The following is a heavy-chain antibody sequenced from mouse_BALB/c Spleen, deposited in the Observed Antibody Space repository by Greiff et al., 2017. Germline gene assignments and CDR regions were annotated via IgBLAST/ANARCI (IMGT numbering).Heavy chain of an antibody. J-gene: IGHJ2*01. CDR1: GYTFTSYW. Sequence: DVQLQQSGTVLARPGASVKMSCKASGYTFTSYWMHWVKQRPGQGLEWIGAIYPGNSDTSYNQKFKGKAKLTAVTSTSTAYMELSSLTNEDSAVYYCTRSNWDYFDYWGQGTTLTVSS. D-gene: IGHD4-1*01. CDR2: IYPGNSDT. V-gene: IGHV1-5*01. CDR3: TRSNWDYFDY.